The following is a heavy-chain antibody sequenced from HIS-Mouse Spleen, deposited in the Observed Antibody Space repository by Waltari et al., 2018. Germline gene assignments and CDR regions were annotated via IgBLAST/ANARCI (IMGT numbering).Heavy chain of an antibody. CDR3: ARGPRSHRTQVGATRYYYYGMDV. J-gene: IGHJ6*02. Sequence: QVQLQQWGAGLLKPSETLSLTCAVYGGSFSGYYWSWIRQPPGKGLEWIGEINHSGSTNYNPAPKSRVTISVDTSKNQFSLKLSSVTAADTAVYYCARGPRSHRTQVGATRYYYYGMDVWGQGTTVTVSS. CDR1: GGSFSGYY. V-gene: IGHV4-34*01. D-gene: IGHD1-26*01. CDR2: INHSGST.